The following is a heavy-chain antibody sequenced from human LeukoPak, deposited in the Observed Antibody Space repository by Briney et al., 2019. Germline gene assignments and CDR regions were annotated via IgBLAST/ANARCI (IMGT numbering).Heavy chain of an antibody. CDR2: FYYSGST. Sequence: SETLSLTCTVSGGSITSHYWSWIRQPPGKGLEWIGYFYYSGSTSYNPSLKSRVTISVDTSKNQFSLKLSSVTAADTAVYYCARDFMAPDSFDYWGRGTLVTVSS. J-gene: IGHJ4*02. V-gene: IGHV4-59*11. CDR1: GGSITSHY. CDR3: ARDFMAPDSFDY. D-gene: IGHD1-14*01.